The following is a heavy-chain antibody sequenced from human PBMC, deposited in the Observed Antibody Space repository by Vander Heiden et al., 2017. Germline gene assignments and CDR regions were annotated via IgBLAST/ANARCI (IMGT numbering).Heavy chain of an antibody. CDR1: GFTFSSYW. CDR2: IKQDGSEK. Sequence: EVQLVESGGGLVQPGGSLRRSCAASGFTFSSYWMSWVRQAPGKGLEWVANIKQDGSEKYYVDSVKGRFTISRDNAKNSLYLQMNSLRAEDTAVYYCARDKYCSGGSCYSGGGFDYWGQGTLVTVSS. D-gene: IGHD2-15*01. J-gene: IGHJ4*02. V-gene: IGHV3-7*01. CDR3: ARDKYCSGGSCYSGGGFDY.